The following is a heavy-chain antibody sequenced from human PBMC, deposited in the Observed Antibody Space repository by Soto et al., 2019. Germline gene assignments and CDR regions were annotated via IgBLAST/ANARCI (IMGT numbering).Heavy chain of an antibody. J-gene: IGHJ6*02. CDR1: GYIFVNYG. Sequence: QVQLVQSGDEVKKPGASVKVSCKASGYIFVNYGIAWVRQAPGQGLEWMGWISPYTGNTHSATKIQGRLTMTTDTXXRTAYMGLGSLTSDDTAVYYCVMVDNYVTPTPQDVWGQGTTVTVSS. D-gene: IGHD3-16*01. CDR3: VMVDNYVTPTPQDV. CDR2: ISPYTGNT. V-gene: IGHV1-18*01.